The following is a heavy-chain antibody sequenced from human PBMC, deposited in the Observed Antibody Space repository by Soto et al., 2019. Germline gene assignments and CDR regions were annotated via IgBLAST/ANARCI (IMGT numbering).Heavy chain of an antibody. CDR2: ITYDGANG. CDR1: GFIFRSYA. D-gene: IGHD1-26*01. V-gene: IGHV3-30*09. CDR3: ARAFSGSYPNFDY. Sequence: GSLRLSCLASGFIFRSYAMHWVRQAPGKGLEWVAVITYDGANGYYADSVRGRFAISRDNSKSTLFLQMNSLRPEDTAVYYCARAFSGSYPNFDYWGQGTLVTVSS. J-gene: IGHJ4*02.